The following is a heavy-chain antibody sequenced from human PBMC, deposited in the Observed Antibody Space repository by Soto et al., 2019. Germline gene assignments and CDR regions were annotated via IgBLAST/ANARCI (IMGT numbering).Heavy chain of an antibody. CDR3: ARDPRPRDYYDSSGYLDY. Sequence: QVQLVQSGAEVKKPGSSVKVSCKASGGTFSSYAISWVRQAPGQGLEWMGGIIPIFGTANYAQKFQGRVTITADECTSTAYMERSSLRSEDTAVYYCARDPRPRDYYDSSGYLDYWGQGTLVTVSS. CDR1: GGTFSSYA. CDR2: IIPIFGTA. D-gene: IGHD3-22*01. J-gene: IGHJ4*02. V-gene: IGHV1-69*01.